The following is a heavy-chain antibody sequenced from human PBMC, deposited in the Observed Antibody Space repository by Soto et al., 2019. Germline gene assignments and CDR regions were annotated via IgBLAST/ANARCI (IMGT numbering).Heavy chain of an antibody. D-gene: IGHD6-13*01. J-gene: IGHJ4*02. Sequence: SVKVSCKASGGTFSSYAISWVRQAPGQGLEWMGGIIPIFGTANYAQKFQGRVTITADESTSTAHMELRSLRSDDTAVYYCAREGSRSGRPRPHTYIDYWGQGTLVTVSS. V-gene: IGHV1-69*13. CDR2: IIPIFGTA. CDR1: GGTFSSYA. CDR3: AREGSRSGRPRPHTYIDY.